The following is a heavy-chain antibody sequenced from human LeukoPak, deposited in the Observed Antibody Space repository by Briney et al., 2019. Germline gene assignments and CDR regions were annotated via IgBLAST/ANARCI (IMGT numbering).Heavy chain of an antibody. Sequence: GGSLRLSCAASGFTFETSAMNWVRQAPGKGLEWVSLITSDGRTFYAASVKGRFTISRDNSKNTLFLQMNSLRAEDTALYCCAKMYYYDSSGYDAFDIWGQGTMVTVPS. CDR3: AKMYYYDSSGYDAFDI. V-gene: IGHV3-23*01. J-gene: IGHJ3*02. D-gene: IGHD3-22*01. CDR1: GFTFETSA. CDR2: ITSDGRT.